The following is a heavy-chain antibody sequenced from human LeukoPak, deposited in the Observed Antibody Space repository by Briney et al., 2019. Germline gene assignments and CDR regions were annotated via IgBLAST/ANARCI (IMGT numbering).Heavy chain of an antibody. CDR3: ARAARYSGYDGLLKRYYFDY. D-gene: IGHD5-12*01. CDR1: GGSFSGYY. Sequence: PSKTLSLTCAVYGGSFSGYYWSWIRQPPGKGLEWIGEINHSGSTNYNPSLKSRVTISVDTSKNQFSLKLSSVTAADTAVYYCARAARYSGYDGLLKRYYFDYWGQGTLVTVSS. CDR2: INHSGST. J-gene: IGHJ4*02. V-gene: IGHV4-34*01.